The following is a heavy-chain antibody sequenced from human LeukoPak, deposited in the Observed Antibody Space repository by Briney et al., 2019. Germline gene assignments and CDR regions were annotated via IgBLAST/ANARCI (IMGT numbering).Heavy chain of an antibody. CDR2: ISSSSSYT. CDR3: ARGYDSSGYYPEPLGY. J-gene: IGHJ4*02. D-gene: IGHD3-22*01. Sequence: PGGSLRLSCAASGFTFSSYSMNWVRQAPGKGLEWVSSISSSSSYTYYADSVKGRFTISRDNSKNTLYLQMNSLRAEDTAVYYCARGYDSSGYYPEPLGYWGQGTLVTVSS. CDR1: GFTFSSYS. V-gene: IGHV3-21*01.